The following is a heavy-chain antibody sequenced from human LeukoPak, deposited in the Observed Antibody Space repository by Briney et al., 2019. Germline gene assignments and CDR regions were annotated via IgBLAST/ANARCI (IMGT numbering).Heavy chain of an antibody. Sequence: PGGSLRLSCAASGFTFSSYSMNWVRQAPGKGLEWVSSTSSSRGYKYYADSVKGRFTISRDNAKNSMYLQMNSLRAEDTAVYYCARAMDYWGQGTLVTVSS. CDR2: TSSSRGYK. V-gene: IGHV3-21*04. CDR1: GFTFSSYS. J-gene: IGHJ4*02. CDR3: ARAMDY.